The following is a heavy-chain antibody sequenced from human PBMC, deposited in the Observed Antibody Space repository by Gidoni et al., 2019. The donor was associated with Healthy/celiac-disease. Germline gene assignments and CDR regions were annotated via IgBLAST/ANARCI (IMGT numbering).Heavy chain of an antibody. V-gene: IGHV4-59*01. CDR2: IYYSGST. CDR3: ARDRGYGDYAGYYGMDV. CDR1: GRSISRYY. J-gene: IGHJ6*02. D-gene: IGHD4-17*01. Sequence: QVQLQESGPGLVKPSETLSLTCTVSGRSISRYYWSWIRQPPGKGLEWIGYIYYSGSTNYNPSLKSRVTISVDTSKNQFSRKLSSVTAADTAVYYCARDRGYGDYAGYYGMDVWGQGTTVTVSS.